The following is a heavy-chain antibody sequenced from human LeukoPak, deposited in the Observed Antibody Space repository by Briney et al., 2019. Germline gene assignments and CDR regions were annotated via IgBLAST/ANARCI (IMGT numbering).Heavy chain of an antibody. D-gene: IGHD1-1*01. CDR3: ARHEDRNWYFDH. CDR1: GGSISSSYYY. CDR2: IYYSGST. V-gene: IGHV4-39*01. J-gene: IGHJ4*02. Sequence: SETLSLTCTVSGGSISSSYYYWGWIRQPPGKGLEWIGTIYYSGSTYYNPSLKSRVTISVDTSASQFSLKLSSVTAPDTAVYYCARHEDRNWYFDHWGQGTLVTVSS.